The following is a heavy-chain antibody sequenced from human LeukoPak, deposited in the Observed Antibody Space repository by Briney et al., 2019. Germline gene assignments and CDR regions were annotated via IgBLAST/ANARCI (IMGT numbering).Heavy chain of an antibody. Sequence: GGSLRLSCAASGFTFDDYAMHWVRQAPGKGLEWVSGISWNSGSIGYADSVKGRFTISRDNAKNSLYLQMNSLRAEDTALYYCAKDNASDGYYYYGMDVWGQGTTVTVSS. CDR3: AKDNASDGYYYYGMDV. D-gene: IGHD2-8*01. CDR2: ISWNSGSI. J-gene: IGHJ6*02. V-gene: IGHV3-9*01. CDR1: GFTFDDYA.